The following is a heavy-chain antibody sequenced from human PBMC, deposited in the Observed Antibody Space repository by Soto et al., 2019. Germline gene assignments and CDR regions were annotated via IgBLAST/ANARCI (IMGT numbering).Heavy chain of an antibody. D-gene: IGHD3-10*01. CDR2: IYYSGST. CDR1: GGSISSSSYY. CDR3: ARTPLTYYYGSGSYYLIYFDY. Sequence: SETLSLTCTVSGGSISSSSYYWGWIRQPPGKGLEWIGSIYYSGSTYYNPSLKSRVTISVDTSKNQFSLKLSSVTAADTAVYYCARTPLTYYYGSGSYYLIYFDYWGQGTLVTVSS. V-gene: IGHV4-39*01. J-gene: IGHJ4*02.